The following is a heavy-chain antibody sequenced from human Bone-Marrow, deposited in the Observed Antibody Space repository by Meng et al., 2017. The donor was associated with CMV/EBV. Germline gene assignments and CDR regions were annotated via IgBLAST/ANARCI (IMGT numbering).Heavy chain of an antibody. V-gene: IGHV6-1*01. D-gene: IGHD2/OR15-2a*01. J-gene: IGHJ4*02. CDR2: TYYRSKWYD. Sequence: SETLSLTCAISGDSVSSNSAAWNWIRQSPSRGLEWLGRTYYRSKWYDDYAMAVKSRITINPDTSKNQFSLKLSSVTAADTAVYYCASSPLKYLYFDYWGQGTLVTVSS. CDR3: ASSPLKYLYFDY. CDR1: GDSVSSNSAA.